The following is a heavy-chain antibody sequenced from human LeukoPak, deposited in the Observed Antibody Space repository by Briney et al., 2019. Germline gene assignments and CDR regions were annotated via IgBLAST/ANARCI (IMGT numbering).Heavy chain of an antibody. CDR1: GGSISSSSYY. CDR3: ARVCLYYYDSSGYYDY. Sequence: SETLSLTCTVSGGSISSSSYYWGWIRQPPGKGLEWIGSIYYSGSTYYNPSLKSRVTISVDTSKNQFSLKLSSVTAADTAVYYCARVCLYYYDSSGYYDYWGQGALVTVSS. J-gene: IGHJ4*02. D-gene: IGHD3-22*01. CDR2: IYYSGST. V-gene: IGHV4-39*07.